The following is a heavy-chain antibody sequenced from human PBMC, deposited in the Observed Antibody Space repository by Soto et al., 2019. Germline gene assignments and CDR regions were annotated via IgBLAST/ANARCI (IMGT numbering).Heavy chain of an antibody. CDR1: GFTISSYA. Sequence: GGSLRLSCAASGFTISSYAMHWVRQAPGKGLDYVSAISSNGGSTYYANSVKGRFTISRDNSKNTLYLQMGSLRAEDMAVYYCARDAFPGYSSSWYRGAFDIWGQGTMVTVSS. CDR2: ISSNGGST. D-gene: IGHD6-13*01. V-gene: IGHV3-64*01. J-gene: IGHJ3*02. CDR3: ARDAFPGYSSSWYRGAFDI.